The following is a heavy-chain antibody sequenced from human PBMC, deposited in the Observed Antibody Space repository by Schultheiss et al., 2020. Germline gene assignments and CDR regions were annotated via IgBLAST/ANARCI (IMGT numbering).Heavy chain of an antibody. D-gene: IGHD2/OR15-2a*01. CDR2: ISPYNGNT. CDR3: ARVNRGVSLSHFLDY. V-gene: IGHV1-18*01. Sequence: ASVKVSCKPSGYTFNTFAIAWVRQAPGQGLEWMGWISPYNGNTNYAQEIQGRVTLTTDTSTTTAYMELRSLRADDTAVYYCARVNRGVSLSHFLDYWGQGTQVTVSS. J-gene: IGHJ4*02. CDR1: GYTFNTFA.